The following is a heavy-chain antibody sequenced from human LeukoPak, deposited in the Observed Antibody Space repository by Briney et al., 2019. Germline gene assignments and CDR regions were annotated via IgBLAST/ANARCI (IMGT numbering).Heavy chain of an antibody. V-gene: IGHV4-34*01. J-gene: IGHJ4*02. CDR3: ARAQWLVNYFDY. Sequence: PSETLSRTCAVYGGSFSGYYWSWIRQPPGKGLEWIGEINHSGSTNYNPSLKSRVTISVDTSKNQFSLKLSSVTAADTAVYYCARAQWLVNYFDYWGQGTLVTVSS. CDR1: GGSFSGYY. D-gene: IGHD6-19*01. CDR2: INHSGST.